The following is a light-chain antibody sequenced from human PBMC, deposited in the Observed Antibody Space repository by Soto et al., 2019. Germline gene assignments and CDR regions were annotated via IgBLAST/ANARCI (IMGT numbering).Light chain of an antibody. V-gene: IGKV3-15*01. Sequence: EIVMTQSPATLSVSPGERATLPCRASQSVNSNLAWYQQKPGQAPRLLIYGASTRATGIPARFSGSGSGTEFTRTISSLQSEDFALYYCQQYNSWPPLTFGGGTKVEI. J-gene: IGKJ4*01. CDR3: QQYNSWPPLT. CDR1: QSVNSN. CDR2: GAS.